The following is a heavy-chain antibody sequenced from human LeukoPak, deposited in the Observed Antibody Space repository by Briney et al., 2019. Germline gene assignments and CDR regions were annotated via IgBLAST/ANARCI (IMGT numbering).Heavy chain of an antibody. CDR3: ARGGDTSSWYAWFDP. Sequence: PSETLSLTCTVSGDSISNYYWSWIRQPPGKGLEWIGYIYHSGSTKYNPPLKSRVTISIDTSKHQFSLKLSSVTAADTAMYYCARGGDTSSWYAWFDPWGQGTLVTVSS. V-gene: IGHV4-59*01. CDR1: GDSISNYY. D-gene: IGHD6-13*01. J-gene: IGHJ5*02. CDR2: IYHSGST.